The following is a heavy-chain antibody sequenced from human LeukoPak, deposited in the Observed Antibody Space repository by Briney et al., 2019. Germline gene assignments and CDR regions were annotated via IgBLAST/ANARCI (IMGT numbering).Heavy chain of an antibody. CDR1: GFTFRNYV. Sequence: GGSLRLSCEASGFTFRNYVMSWVRQAPGKGLEWVSAMSASGDSSYYADSVKGRFTISRDNSNNTLYLKMNSLRVEDTAIYYCAKGYYDFWRGFSWGRGTLVTVSS. CDR3: AKGYYDFWRGFS. CDR2: MSASGDSS. D-gene: IGHD3-3*01. V-gene: IGHV3-23*01. J-gene: IGHJ5*02.